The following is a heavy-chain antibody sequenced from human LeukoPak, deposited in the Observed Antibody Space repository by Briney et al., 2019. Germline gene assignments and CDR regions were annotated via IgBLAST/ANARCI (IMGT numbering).Heavy chain of an antibody. D-gene: IGHD6-25*01. Sequence: GGSPRLSCAASGFTFTDYSMTWVRQAPGKGLEWVSSISTVSTYTFYSDSVKGRFTISRDNRKNTLYLQMSSLSAEDTAVYYCARDGSGFYYYYYMDVWGRGTAVTVSS. CDR3: ARDGSGFYYYYYMDV. CDR1: GFTFTDYS. CDR2: ISTVSTYT. V-gene: IGHV3-21*01. J-gene: IGHJ6*03.